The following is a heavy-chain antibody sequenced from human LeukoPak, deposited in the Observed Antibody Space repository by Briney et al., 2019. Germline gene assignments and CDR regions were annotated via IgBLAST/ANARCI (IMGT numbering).Heavy chain of an antibody. V-gene: IGHV3-53*01. Sequence: AGGSLRLSCAASGFTVSINYMSWVRQAPGKGLEWVSVIYSGGNTYYADSVKGRFTISRDNSKNTLYLQMNSLRAEDTAVYYCARNFLTGNDYWGQGTLVTVSS. J-gene: IGHJ4*02. CDR3: ARNFLTGNDY. CDR2: IYSGGNT. D-gene: IGHD3-9*01. CDR1: GFTVSINY.